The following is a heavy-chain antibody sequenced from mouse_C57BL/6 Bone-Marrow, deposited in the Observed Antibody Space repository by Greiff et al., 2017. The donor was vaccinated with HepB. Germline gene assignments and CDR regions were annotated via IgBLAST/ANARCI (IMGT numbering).Heavy chain of an antibody. Sequence: EVQRVESGGDLVKPGGSLKLSCAASGFTFSSYGMSWVRQTPDKRLAWVATISSGGSYTYSPDSVKGRFTISRDNAKNTLYLQMSSLKSEDTARYYCARHGYGNYDDWGQGTTLTVSS. CDR2: ISSGGSYT. CDR1: GFTFSSYG. J-gene: IGHJ2*01. CDR3: ARHGYGNYDD. D-gene: IGHD2-1*01. V-gene: IGHV5-6*01.